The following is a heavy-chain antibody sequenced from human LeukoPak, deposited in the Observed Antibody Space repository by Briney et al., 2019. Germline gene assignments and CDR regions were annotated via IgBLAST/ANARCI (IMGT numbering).Heavy chain of an antibody. CDR2: IYYSGST. Sequence: PSETLSLTCTVSGGSISSSSYYWGWIRQPPGKGLGWIGSIYYSGSTYYNPSLKSRVTISVDTSKNQFSLQLNSVTPEDTAVYYCARVRGITGTDDWFDPWGQGTLVTVSS. V-gene: IGHV4-39*07. D-gene: IGHD1-20*01. CDR3: ARVRGITGTDDWFDP. CDR1: GGSISSSSYY. J-gene: IGHJ5*02.